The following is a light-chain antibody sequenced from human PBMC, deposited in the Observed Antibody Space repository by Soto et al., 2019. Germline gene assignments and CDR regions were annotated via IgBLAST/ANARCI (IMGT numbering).Light chain of an antibody. CDR3: CSYAGSRTYI. CDR1: SSDVGSYNL. Sequence: QSALTQPASVSGSRGQSITISCTGTSSDVGSYNLVSWYQQYPGKAPKLMIYEDSQRPSGVSNRFSGSKSGNTASLTISGHQAEDAADYYCCSYAGSRTYIFGTGTKVTVL. J-gene: IGLJ1*01. CDR2: EDS. V-gene: IGLV2-23*01.